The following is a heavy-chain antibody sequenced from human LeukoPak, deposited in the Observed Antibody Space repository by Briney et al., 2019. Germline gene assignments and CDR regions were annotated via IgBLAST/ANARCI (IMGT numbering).Heavy chain of an antibody. V-gene: IGHV5-51*01. CDR2: IYPGDSDT. CDR3: ARRRDSSSWGNAFDI. CDR1: GYSFTSYW. D-gene: IGHD6-13*01. Sequence: GESLKIPCKGSGYSFTSYWIGWVRQMPGKGLEWMGIIYPGDSDTRYSPSFQGQVTISADKSISTAYLQWSSLKASDTAMYYCARRRDSSSWGNAFDIWGQGTMVTVSS. J-gene: IGHJ3*02.